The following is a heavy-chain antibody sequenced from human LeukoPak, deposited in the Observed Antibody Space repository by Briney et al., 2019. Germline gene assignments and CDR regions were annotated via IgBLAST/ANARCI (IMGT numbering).Heavy chain of an antibody. V-gene: IGHV4-59*08. CDR3: ARTGHGSGRWFDP. J-gene: IGHJ5*02. Sequence: SETLSLTCTVSGGSTSSYYWSWIRQPPGKGLEWIGYIYYSGSTYYNPSLKSRVTISVDTSKNQFSLKLSSVTAADTAVYYCARTGHGSGRWFDPWGQGTLVTVSS. CDR1: GGSTSSYY. D-gene: IGHD3-10*01. CDR2: IYYSGST.